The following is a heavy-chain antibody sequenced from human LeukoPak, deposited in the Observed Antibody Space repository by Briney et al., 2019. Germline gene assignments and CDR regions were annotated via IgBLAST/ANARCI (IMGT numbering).Heavy chain of an antibody. CDR1: GGSISSGSYY. Sequence: PSETLSLTCTVSGGSISSGSYYWSWIRQPAGKGLEWIGRIYTSGSTNYNPSLKSRVTISVDTSKNQFSLKLSSVTAADTAVYYCARDRRYYDSSGQYYFDYWGQGTLVTVSS. CDR3: ARDRRYYDSSGQYYFDY. D-gene: IGHD3-22*01. CDR2: IYTSGST. J-gene: IGHJ4*02. V-gene: IGHV4-61*02.